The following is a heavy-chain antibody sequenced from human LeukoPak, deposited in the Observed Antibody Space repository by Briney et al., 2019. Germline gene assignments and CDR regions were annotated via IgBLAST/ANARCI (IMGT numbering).Heavy chain of an antibody. D-gene: IGHD1-26*01. CDR1: GYTFTGYY. J-gene: IGHJ5*02. Sequence: GASVKVSCKASGYTFTGYYMHWVRQAPGQGLEWMGRINPNSGGTNYAQKFQGRVTMTRDTSISTAYMELSRLRSDDTAVYYCARVRRIVGANLNWFDPWGQGTLVTVSS. CDR2: INPNSGGT. V-gene: IGHV1-2*06. CDR3: ARVRRIVGANLNWFDP.